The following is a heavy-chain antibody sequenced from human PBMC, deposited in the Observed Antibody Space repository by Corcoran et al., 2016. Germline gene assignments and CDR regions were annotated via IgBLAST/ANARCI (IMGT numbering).Heavy chain of an antibody. CDR3: ARGSMYYYNRNVYYGLDQ. D-gene: IGHD3-22*01. V-gene: IGHV3-74*01. Sequence: EVQLVGSGGGLIQPGGSLSLSCVASGFTLNSYWMHWVRQAPGKGLVWVSNINSDGSSTTYADSVKGRFTISRDSAKNTLYLEMNSLRAEVMAVYYCARGSMYYYNRNVYYGLDQWGQGTLVIVSS. J-gene: IGHJ4*02. CDR2: INSDGSST. CDR1: GFTLNSYW.